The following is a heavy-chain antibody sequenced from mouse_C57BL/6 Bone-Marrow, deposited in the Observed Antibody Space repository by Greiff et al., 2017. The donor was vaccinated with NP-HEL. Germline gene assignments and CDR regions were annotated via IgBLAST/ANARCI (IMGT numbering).Heavy chain of an antibody. CDR2: IHPSDSDT. CDR3: AIGLNFDY. Sequence: VQLQQPGAELVKPGASVKVSCKASGYTFTSYWMHWVKQRPGQGLEWIGRIHPSDSDTNYNQKFKGKATLTVDKSSSTAYMQLISLTSEDAAVYYCAIGLNFDYWGQGTTLTVSS. CDR1: GYTFTSYW. D-gene: IGHD3-1*01. J-gene: IGHJ2*01. V-gene: IGHV1-74*01.